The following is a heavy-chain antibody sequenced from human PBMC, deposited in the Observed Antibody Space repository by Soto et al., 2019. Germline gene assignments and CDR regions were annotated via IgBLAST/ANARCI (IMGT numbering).Heavy chain of an antibody. CDR3: AREPEGSVFGLDS. CDR2: IWEDGSEE. Sequence: QVQLVESGGGVVQPGRSLRLSCAASGFIFSNSLMHWVRQAPGKGLEWVAVIWEDGSEEYYAHSVKGPFTISRDNSMNTLYLQMDRLRVDDMAVYYCAREPEGSVFGLDSWGQGTLVTVSS. D-gene: IGHD3-10*02. J-gene: IGHJ5*01. CDR1: GFIFSNSL. V-gene: IGHV3-33*01.